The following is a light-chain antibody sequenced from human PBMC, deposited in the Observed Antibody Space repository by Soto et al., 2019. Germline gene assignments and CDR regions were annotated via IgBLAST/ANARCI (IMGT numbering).Light chain of an antibody. CDR1: QNIHSF. CDR3: QQSYNIPFT. CDR2: GGS. J-gene: IGKJ3*01. Sequence: DIQMTQSPSSLAASVGERVTITCRASQNIHSFLNWYQQKPGKAPQVLIYGGSALQSGVPSRFSGSVSGTDFTLTISSLQPEDFASYFCQQSYNIPFTFGPGTRVDI. V-gene: IGKV1-39*01.